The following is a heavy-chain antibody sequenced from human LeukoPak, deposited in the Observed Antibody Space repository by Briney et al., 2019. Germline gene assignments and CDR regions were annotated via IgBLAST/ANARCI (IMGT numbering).Heavy chain of an antibody. V-gene: IGHV3-33*03. Sequence: PGKSLRLSCVASGFTFNTYGMHWVRQAPGMGLEWVAVIWYDGSNKWYAGSVRGRFTISRDNSNNTLYLEMNSLGVEDTAMYYCASAYGDYGLDYWGQGTLVTVSS. J-gene: IGHJ4*02. CDR3: ASAYGDYGLDY. CDR2: IWYDGSNK. CDR1: GFTFNTYG. D-gene: IGHD4-17*01.